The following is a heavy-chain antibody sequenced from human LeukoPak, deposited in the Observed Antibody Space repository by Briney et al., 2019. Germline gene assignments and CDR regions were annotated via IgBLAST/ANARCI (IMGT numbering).Heavy chain of an antibody. D-gene: IGHD3-22*01. V-gene: IGHV1-2*02. CDR1: GYTFTAYY. CDR2: INPNSGGT. Sequence: GASVKVSCKASGYTFTAYYIHWVRQAPGQGLEWMGWINPNSGGTNYAQKFQGRVTMTRDMSISTAYMELSRLRSDDTAVYYCTRDMYSYDTTGRSPFGYWGQGTLVTVSS. CDR3: TRDMYSYDTTGRSPFGY. J-gene: IGHJ4*02.